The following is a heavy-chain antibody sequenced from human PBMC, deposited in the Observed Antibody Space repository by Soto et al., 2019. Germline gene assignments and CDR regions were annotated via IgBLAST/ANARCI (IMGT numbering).Heavy chain of an antibody. V-gene: IGHV3-48*02. CDR3: ARGPEMEGNYYYGMDV. D-gene: IGHD3-3*01. CDR2: ISSSSSTI. CDR1: GFTFSSYS. J-gene: IGHJ6*02. Sequence: EVQLVESGGGLVQPGGSLRLSCAASGFTFSSYSMNWVRQAPGKGLEWVSYISSSSSTIYYADSVKGRFTISRDNAKNSRYLQMNSLRDEDTAVYYCARGPEMEGNYYYGMDVWGQGTTVTVSS.